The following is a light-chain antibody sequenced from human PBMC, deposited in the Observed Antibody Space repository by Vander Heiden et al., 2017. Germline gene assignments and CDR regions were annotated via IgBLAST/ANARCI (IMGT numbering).Light chain of an antibody. CDR2: EVD. CDR1: GRDVGGYTY. CDR3: RSYTASLTLV. V-gene: IGLV2-14*01. Sequence: QSALTQPASVSGSPGQSITISFTGTGRDVGGYTYVSWYQQHPGKAPKLLIYEVDNRPSGVSSRFPGSKSGNTASLTISGLQAEDEADYYCRSYTASLTLVFGTGTKVTVL. J-gene: IGLJ1*01.